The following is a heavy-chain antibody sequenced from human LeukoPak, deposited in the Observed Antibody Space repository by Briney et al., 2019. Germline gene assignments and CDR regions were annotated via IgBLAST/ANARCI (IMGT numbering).Heavy chain of an antibody. CDR2: ISSSSSYI. J-gene: IGHJ4*02. V-gene: IGHV3-21*01. D-gene: IGHD1-26*01. CDR1: GFSFSTST. CDR3: ARYEVGATDY. Sequence: GGSLRLSCAASGFSFSTSTMNWVRQAPGRGLEWVSSISSSSSYIYYADSVKGRFTISRDNAKNSLYLQMNSLRAEDTAVYYCARYEVGATDYWGQGTLVTVSS.